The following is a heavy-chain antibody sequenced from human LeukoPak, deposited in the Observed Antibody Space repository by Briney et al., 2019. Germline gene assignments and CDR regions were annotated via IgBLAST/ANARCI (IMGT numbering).Heavy chain of an antibody. D-gene: IGHD2-21*01. V-gene: IGHV4-39*01. J-gene: IGHJ5*02. CDR3: ARRSQRLFSPFDP. CDR2: IYYSGST. CDR1: GGSISSSSYY. Sequence: SETLSLTCTVSGGSISSSSYYWGWIRQPPGKGLEWIGSIYYSGSTYYNPSLKSRVTISVDTSKNQFSLKLSSVTAAGTAVYYCARRSQRLFSPFDPWGQGTLVTVSS.